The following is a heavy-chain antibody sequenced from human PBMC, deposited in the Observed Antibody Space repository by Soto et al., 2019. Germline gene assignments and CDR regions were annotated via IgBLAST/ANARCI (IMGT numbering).Heavy chain of an antibody. CDR3: ASGMYYYDSSGYYSDAFDI. Sequence: ASVKVSCKASGYTFTSYGISWVRQAPGQGLEWMGWISAYNGNTNYAQKLQGRVTMTTDTSTSTAYMKLRSLRSDDTAVYYCASGMYYYDSSGYYSDAFDIWGQGTMVTVS. D-gene: IGHD3-22*01. CDR1: GYTFTSYG. J-gene: IGHJ3*02. CDR2: ISAYNGNT. V-gene: IGHV1-18*01.